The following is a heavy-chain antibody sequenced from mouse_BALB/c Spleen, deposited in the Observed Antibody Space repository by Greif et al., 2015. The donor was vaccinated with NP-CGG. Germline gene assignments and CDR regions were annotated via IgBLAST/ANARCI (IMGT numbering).Heavy chain of an antibody. CDR3: ANGYPWFAY. CDR2: ILPGSGST. Sequence: QVQLQQSGAELMKPGASVKISCKATGYTFSSYWIEWVKQRPGHGLEWIGEILPGSGSTNYNEKFKGKATFTADTSSNTACVQLSSLTSEDSAVYYCANGYPWFAYWGQGTLVTVSA. J-gene: IGHJ3*01. V-gene: IGHV1-9*01. CDR1: GYTFSSYW. D-gene: IGHD2-2*01.